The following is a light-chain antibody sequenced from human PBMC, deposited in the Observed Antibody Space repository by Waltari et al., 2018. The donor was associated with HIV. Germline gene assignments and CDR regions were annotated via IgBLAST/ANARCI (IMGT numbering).Light chain of an antibody. CDR1: KLGDKY. V-gene: IGLV3-1*01. CDR2: QDS. Sequence: SYEVTQPPSVSVSPGQTASIPCPGDKLGDKYACWYQQRPGQSPVLVIYQDSKRPSAIPERFSGSNSGNTATLTISGTQAMDEADYYCQAWDSSTVVFGGGTKLTVL. CDR3: QAWDSSTVV. J-gene: IGLJ2*01.